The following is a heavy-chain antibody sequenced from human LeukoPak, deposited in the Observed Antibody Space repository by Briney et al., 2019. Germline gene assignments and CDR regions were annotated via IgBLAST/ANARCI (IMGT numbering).Heavy chain of an antibody. D-gene: IGHD2-15*01. CDR3: ATSSPRTRGYCSGGSCYSLDY. Sequence: KTSETLSLTCAVYGGSFSGYYWSWIRQPPGKGLEWIGEINHSGSTNYNPSLKSRVTISVDTSKNQFSLKLSSVTAADTAVYYCATSSPRTRGYCSGGSCYSLDYWGQGTLVTVSS. J-gene: IGHJ4*02. V-gene: IGHV4-34*01. CDR2: INHSGST. CDR1: GGSFSGYY.